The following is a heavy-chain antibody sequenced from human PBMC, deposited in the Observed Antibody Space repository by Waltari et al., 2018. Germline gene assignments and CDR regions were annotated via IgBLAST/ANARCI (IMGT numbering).Heavy chain of an antibody. CDR3: ATAQWYFDL. J-gene: IGHJ2*01. CDR2: FGPEYSET. CDR1: GYTLTELS. Sequence: QVQLVQSGAEVKKPGASVKVSCKVSGYTLTELSMHWVRQAPGKGLEWMGGFGPEYSETIYAQKCQRRVTMTKDTSTDTAYMELSSLRSEDTAVYYCATAQWYFDLWGRGTLVTVSS. V-gene: IGHV1-24*01.